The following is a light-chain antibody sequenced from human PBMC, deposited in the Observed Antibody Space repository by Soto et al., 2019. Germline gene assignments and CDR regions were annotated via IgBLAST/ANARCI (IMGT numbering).Light chain of an antibody. J-gene: IGLJ1*01. CDR3: SSYTSSITYV. Sequence: QSALTQPASGSGSPGQSITISCTGTSSDVGGYNFVSWYQQHPGKAPKLMIFEVSHRPSGVSDRFSGSKSGNTASLTISGLQAEDEADYYCSSYTSSITYVFGTGTKLTVL. V-gene: IGLV2-14*03. CDR2: EVS. CDR1: SSDVGGYNF.